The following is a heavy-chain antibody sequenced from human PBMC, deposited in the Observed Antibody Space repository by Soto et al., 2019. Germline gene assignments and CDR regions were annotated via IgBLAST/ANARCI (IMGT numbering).Heavy chain of an antibody. D-gene: IGHD3-16*02. Sequence: QVQLVQSGAAMKKPGASVKVSCKASGYTFTSYDINWVRQATGQGLEWMGWINPNTGYTDYAQKFQGRVTLTGNTPITTAYMELSSLRSEDTAVYYCVRGRVMITFGVVIVIDYWGQGSPVTVSS. CDR3: VRGRVMITFGVVIVIDY. CDR2: INPNTGYT. V-gene: IGHV1-8*01. J-gene: IGHJ4*02. CDR1: GYTFTSYD.